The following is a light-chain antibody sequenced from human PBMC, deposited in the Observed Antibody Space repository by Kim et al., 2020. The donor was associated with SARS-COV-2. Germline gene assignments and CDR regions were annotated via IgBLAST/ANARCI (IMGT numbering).Light chain of an antibody. Sequence: ASVGGRVTITCRATQSVTTWLAWYQQKPGKAPTLLIYAASSLQNGVSPRFSGTGFGTDFTLTIDNVQPDDFATYFCQQAGSLPYTFGQGTKVDIK. CDR1: QSVTTW. V-gene: IGKV1-12*01. J-gene: IGKJ2*01. CDR3: QQAGSLPYT. CDR2: AAS.